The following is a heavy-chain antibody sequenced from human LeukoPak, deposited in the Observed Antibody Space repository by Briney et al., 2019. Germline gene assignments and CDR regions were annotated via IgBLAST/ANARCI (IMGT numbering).Heavy chain of an antibody. CDR1: GDSISSDDYY. V-gene: IGHV4-61*02. Sequence: SETLSLTCTVSGDSISSDDYYWSWIRQPAGKGLEWIGRFSASGNSNYNPSLKSRLTISVDTSKNQFSLKLSSVTAADTAVYYCARIVRDYDILTGYRNYYYMDVWGKGTTVTISS. D-gene: IGHD3-9*01. J-gene: IGHJ6*03. CDR2: FSASGNS. CDR3: ARIVRDYDILTGYRNYYYMDV.